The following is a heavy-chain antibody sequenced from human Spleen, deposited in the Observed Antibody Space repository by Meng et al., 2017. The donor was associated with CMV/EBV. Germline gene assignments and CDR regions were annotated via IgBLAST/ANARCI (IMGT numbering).Heavy chain of an antibody. Sequence: GESLKISCAASGFTFRNYAMTWVRQAPGKGLEWVSGMSGSGDTTSYADSVKGRFTISRDNLKKTLHLQMNSLRAEDTAVYYCAKRGGGSYYYDRYYGLDVWGQGTTVTVSS. CDR3: AKRGGGSYYYDRYYGLDV. CDR2: MSGSGDTT. V-gene: IGHV3-23*01. J-gene: IGHJ6*02. D-gene: IGHD1-26*01. CDR1: GFTFRNYA.